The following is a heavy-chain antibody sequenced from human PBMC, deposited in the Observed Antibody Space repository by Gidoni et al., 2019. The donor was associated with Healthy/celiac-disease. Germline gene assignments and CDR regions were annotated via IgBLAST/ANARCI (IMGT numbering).Heavy chain of an antibody. V-gene: IGHV3-73*01. CDR3: IRHHYDSSGYYYGY. CDR1: GFTFSGSA. J-gene: IGHJ4*02. D-gene: IGHD3-22*01. CDR2: IRSKANSHAT. Sequence: EVQLVESGGGLVQPGGSLKLSCAASGFTFSGSAMHWVRQASGKGLEWVGRIRSKANSHATAYAASVKGRFTISRDDSKNTAYLQMNSLKTEDTAVYYCIRHHYDSSGYYYGYWGQGTLVTVSS.